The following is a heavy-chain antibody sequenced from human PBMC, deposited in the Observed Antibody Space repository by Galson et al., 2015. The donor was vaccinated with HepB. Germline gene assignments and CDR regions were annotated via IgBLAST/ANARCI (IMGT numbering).Heavy chain of an antibody. D-gene: IGHD4-17*01. CDR3: ARHEANYGEELLYFDY. Sequence: QSGAEVKKPGESLRISCKVSGYNFTTHWISWVRQMPGKGLEWMGRIDPPDSYTNYSPSFQGHVAISADKSITTAYLQWSSLKASDTAMYYCARHEANYGEELLYFDYWGQGTLVTVSS. CDR2: IDPPDSYT. CDR1: GYNFTTHW. V-gene: IGHV5-10-1*01. J-gene: IGHJ4*02.